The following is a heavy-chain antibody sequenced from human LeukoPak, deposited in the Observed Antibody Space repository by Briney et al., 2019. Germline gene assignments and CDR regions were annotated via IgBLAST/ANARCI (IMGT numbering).Heavy chain of an antibody. V-gene: IGHV3-48*04. CDR2: IRSAPSNI. CDR3: ARDLFCSYGVCPV. Sequence: GGSLRLSCAASGFTFSSYWMSWVRQAPGKGLEWVAYIRSAPSNIFYADSVKGRFTISRDNAKNSLFLQMNSLRADDTAVYYCARDLFCSYGVCPVWGQGTTVTVSS. J-gene: IGHJ6*02. CDR1: GFTFSSYW. D-gene: IGHD2-8*01.